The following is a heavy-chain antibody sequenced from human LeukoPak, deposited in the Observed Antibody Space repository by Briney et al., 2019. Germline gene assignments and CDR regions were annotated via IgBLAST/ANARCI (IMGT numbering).Heavy chain of an antibody. V-gene: IGHV3-33*08. CDR1: GFTFSSYA. Sequence: PGGSLRLSCAASGFTFSSYAMSWVRQAPDKGLEWVAVIWYDGSNKYYADSVKGRFTISRDNSKNTLYLQMNSLRAEDTAVYYCARDTNDACDIWGQGTMVTVSS. D-gene: IGHD2-2*01. J-gene: IGHJ3*02. CDR3: ARDTNDACDI. CDR2: IWYDGSNK.